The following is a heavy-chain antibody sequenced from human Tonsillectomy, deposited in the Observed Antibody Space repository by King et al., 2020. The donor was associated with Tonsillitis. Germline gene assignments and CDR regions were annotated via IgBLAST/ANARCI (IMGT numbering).Heavy chain of an antibody. J-gene: IGHJ1*01. Sequence: QLVQSGAEVKKPGASVKVSCKASGYTFSSYGISWVRQAPGQGLEWMGWISVYNGNTNYAQKLQDRVTMTTDTSTSTAYMELRSLRSDDTAVYYCASSYYVTSGYYYFQHWGQGTLVTVSS. CDR1: GYTFSSYG. CDR2: ISVYNGNT. CDR3: ASSYYVTSGYYYFQH. D-gene: IGHD3-22*01. V-gene: IGHV1-18*01.